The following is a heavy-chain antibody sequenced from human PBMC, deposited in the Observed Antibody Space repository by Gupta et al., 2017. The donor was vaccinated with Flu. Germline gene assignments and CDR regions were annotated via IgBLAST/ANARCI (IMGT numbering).Heavy chain of an antibody. CDR2: TT. CDR3: ASSAMYGVFDP. D-gene: IGHD3-3*01. Sequence: TTKYNPSLKSRVTVSIDTSKKQFSLSLNSVTAADSAVYYCASSAMYGVFDPWGQGILVTVSS. V-gene: IGHV4-59*03. J-gene: IGHJ5*02.